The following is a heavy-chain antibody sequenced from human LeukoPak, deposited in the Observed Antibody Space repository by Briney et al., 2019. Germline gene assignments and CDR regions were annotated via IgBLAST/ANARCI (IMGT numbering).Heavy chain of an antibody. V-gene: IGHV1-69*13. CDR3: ARELVVPAAIPYYYGMDV. CDR1: GYTFTIYG. D-gene: IGHD2-2*01. Sequence: SVKVSCKASGYTFTIYGISWVRQAPGQGLEWMGGIIPIFGTANYAQKFQGRVTITADESTSTAYMELSSLRSEDTAVYYCARELVVPAAIPYYYGMDVWGKGTTATVSS. CDR2: IIPIFGTA. J-gene: IGHJ6*04.